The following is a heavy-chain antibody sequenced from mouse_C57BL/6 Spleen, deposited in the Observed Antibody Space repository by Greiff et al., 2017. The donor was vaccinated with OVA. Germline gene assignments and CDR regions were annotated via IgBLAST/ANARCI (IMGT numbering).Heavy chain of an antibody. CDR2: ISYDGSN. D-gene: IGHD1-1*01. CDR3: AREGTTVDY. V-gene: IGHV3-6*01. CDR1: GYSITSGYY. J-gene: IGHJ4*01. Sequence: EVQLVESGPGLVKPSQSLSLTCSVTGYSITSGYYWNWIRQFPGNKLEWMGYISYDGSNNYNPSLKNRISITRDTSKNQLFLKLNSVTTEDTATYYCAREGTTVDYWGQGTSVTVSS.